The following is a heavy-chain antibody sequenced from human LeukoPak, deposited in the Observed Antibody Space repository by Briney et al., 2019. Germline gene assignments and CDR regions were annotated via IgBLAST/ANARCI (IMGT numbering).Heavy chain of an antibody. CDR1: GGSFSGYY. CDR2: INHSGST. CDR3: AREKPGPNYYYYMDV. Sequence: PSETLSLTCAVYGGSFSGYYWSWIRQPPGKGLEWIGEINHSGSTNYNPSLKSRVTMSVDTSKNQFSLKLSSVTAADTAVYYCAREKPGPNYYYYMDVWGKGTTVTVSS. J-gene: IGHJ6*03. V-gene: IGHV4-34*01.